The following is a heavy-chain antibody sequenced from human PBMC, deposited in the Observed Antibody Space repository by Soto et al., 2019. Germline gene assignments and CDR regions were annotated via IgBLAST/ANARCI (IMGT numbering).Heavy chain of an antibody. CDR3: ARRPRCSGSMSYYGLDN. CDR2: MNPDSGHS. J-gene: IGHJ4*02. CDR1: GYTFTNSD. D-gene: IGHD6-25*01. Sequence: ASVNVSCKASGYTFTNSDINWVRQAPGEGLEWMGWMNPDSGHSAYAQKFQGRVTLTTSTSTSTVYMEMGSLGSEDTAVYYCARRPRCSGSMSYYGLDNWGQGTLVTASS. V-gene: IGHV1-8*01.